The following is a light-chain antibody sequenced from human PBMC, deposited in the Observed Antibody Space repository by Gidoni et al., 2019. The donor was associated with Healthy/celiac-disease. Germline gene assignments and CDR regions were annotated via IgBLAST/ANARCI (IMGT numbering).Light chain of an antibody. Sequence: IVLTQSPGTLSLSPGERATLSCRASQSVSSSYLAWYQQKPGQAPRLLIYGASIRATGIPDRFSGSGSGTDFTLTISRLEPEDFAVYYCQQYGSSPRYTFGQGTKLEIK. V-gene: IGKV3-20*01. CDR1: QSVSSSY. CDR3: QQYGSSPRYT. J-gene: IGKJ2*01. CDR2: GAS.